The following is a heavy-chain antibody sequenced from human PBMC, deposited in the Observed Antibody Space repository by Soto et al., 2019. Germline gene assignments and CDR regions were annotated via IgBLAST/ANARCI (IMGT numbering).Heavy chain of an antibody. CDR3: TTTSRSGWSS. J-gene: IGHJ4*02. CDR1: GFTVSNAW. V-gene: IGHV3-15*07. CDR2: IKSKTDGGTT. D-gene: IGHD6-19*01. Sequence: GPALRLSCAAPGFTVSNAWMNWVHQAPGKGLEWVGRIKSKTDGGTTDYAAPVNGRFTISRDDSKNTLYLQMNSLKTEDTAVYYCTTTSRSGWSSWVQGALVTGTS.